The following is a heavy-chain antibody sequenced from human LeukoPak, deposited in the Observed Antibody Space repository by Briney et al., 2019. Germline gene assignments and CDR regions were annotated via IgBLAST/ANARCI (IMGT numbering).Heavy chain of an antibody. Sequence: SETLSLTCAVSGGSISSSSYYWGWIRQPPGKGLEWIGTIYYSGNTYYNPSFKSRVTISVDTSNNQFSLKLSSVTAADTAVYYCARRSGYYEPFDYWGQGTLVTVSS. CDR1: GGSISSSSYY. CDR2: IYYSGNT. D-gene: IGHD3-3*01. J-gene: IGHJ4*02. CDR3: ARRSGYYEPFDY. V-gene: IGHV4-39*01.